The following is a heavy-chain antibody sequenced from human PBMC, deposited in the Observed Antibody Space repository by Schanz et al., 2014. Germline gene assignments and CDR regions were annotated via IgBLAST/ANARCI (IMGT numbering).Heavy chain of an antibody. V-gene: IGHV3-7*01. CDR3: ARAHGNNWYGKGLDY. D-gene: IGHD1-1*01. J-gene: IGHJ4*02. Sequence: EQLVESGGGLVQPGGSLRLSCAASGFIFSNYGMHWVRQAPGKGLEWVANIKQHGNEKYYADSVKGRFTISRDNSKNTLYLQMNSLRADDTAVYFCARAHGNNWYGKGLDYWGQGTQVTVSS. CDR2: IKQHGNEK. CDR1: GFIFSNYG.